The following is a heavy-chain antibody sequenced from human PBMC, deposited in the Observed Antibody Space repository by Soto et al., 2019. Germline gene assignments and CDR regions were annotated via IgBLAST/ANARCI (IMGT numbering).Heavy chain of an antibody. CDR2: INPSSGAT. Sequence: QVQLVQSGAEVKKPGSTVKLSCKASGYNFIAYYIYWVRQAPGQGPEWMGMINPSSGATNYAQKFQGRVTVTRDTSKSTAYLELSSLRSEDAAVYYCAKYCGGDCRHFDAWGQGTLVTVSS. CDR1: GYNFIAYY. V-gene: IGHV1-46*01. D-gene: IGHD2-21*02. J-gene: IGHJ4*02. CDR3: AKYCGGDCRHFDA.